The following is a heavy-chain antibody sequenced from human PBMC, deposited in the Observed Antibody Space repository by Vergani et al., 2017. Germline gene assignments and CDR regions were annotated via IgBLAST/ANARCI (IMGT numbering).Heavy chain of an antibody. J-gene: IGHJ5*02. Sequence: QVQLQESGPGLVQSSETLSLTCSVSFDSIRNLYCNWIRQPPGKGLEWIGSIHYSENTNYNPSLKTRVTISVDTSKNQFSLTLTSVTAADTAAYYCASDTHSGQRADRWGQGILVTV. D-gene: IGHD6-25*01. CDR1: FDSIRNLY. V-gene: IGHV4-59*11. CDR3: ASDTHSGQRADR. CDR2: IHYSENT.